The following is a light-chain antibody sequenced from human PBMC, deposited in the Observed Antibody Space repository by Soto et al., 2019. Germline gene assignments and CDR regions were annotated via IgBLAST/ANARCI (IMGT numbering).Light chain of an antibody. Sequence: DIQMTQSPSSLSASVGDRVTITCQASQDINNCLNWYQQSPGKAPKLLIYDASNLETGVPSRFSASGSGTDFPFTISSLQPDDIATYFCQQCDDLPLTFGGGTKVDIK. CDR1: QDINNC. CDR3: QQCDDLPLT. CDR2: DAS. V-gene: IGKV1-33*01. J-gene: IGKJ4*01.